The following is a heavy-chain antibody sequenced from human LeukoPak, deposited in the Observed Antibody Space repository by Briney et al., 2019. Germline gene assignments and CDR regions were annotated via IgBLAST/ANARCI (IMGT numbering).Heavy chain of an antibody. V-gene: IGHV1-69*02. D-gene: IGHD2-21*02. CDR2: IIPILGIA. Sequence: ASVKVSCKASRGTFSSYTISWVRQAPGQGLEWMGRIIPILGIANYAQKFQGRVTITADKSTSTAYMELSSLRSEDTAVYYCASGPYVVVTAADWGQGTLVTVSS. J-gene: IGHJ4*02. CDR3: ASGPYVVVTAAD. CDR1: RGTFSSYT.